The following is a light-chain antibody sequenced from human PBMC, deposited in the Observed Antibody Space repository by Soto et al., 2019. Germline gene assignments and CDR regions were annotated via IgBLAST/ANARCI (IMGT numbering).Light chain of an antibody. CDR3: QQSYRTPL. J-gene: IGKJ3*01. CDR2: AAS. CDR1: QGISSY. Sequence: DIKLTQSPSFLSASVGDRVTITCRASQGISSYLNWYQQKPGKAPKLLIYAASNLQSGVPSRFSGSGSGTDFTLSISSLRPEDFATYYCQQSYRTPLFGPGTKVDIK. V-gene: IGKV1-39*01.